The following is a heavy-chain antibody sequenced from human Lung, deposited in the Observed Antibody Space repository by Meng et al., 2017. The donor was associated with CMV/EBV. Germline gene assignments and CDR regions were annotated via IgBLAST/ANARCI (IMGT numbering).Heavy chain of an antibody. J-gene: IGHJ5*02. CDR3: ARDNEDPEGYQLLYKRESWFDP. CDR2: INPSGGST. D-gene: IGHD2-2*02. V-gene: IGHV1-46*01. Sequence: ASAKVSXKASGYTFTSYYMHWVRQAPGQGLEWMGIINPSGGSTSYAQKFQGRVTMTRDTSTSTVYMELSSLRSEDTAVYYCARDNEDPEGYQLLYKRESWFDPWGQGTLVXVSS. CDR1: GYTFTSYY.